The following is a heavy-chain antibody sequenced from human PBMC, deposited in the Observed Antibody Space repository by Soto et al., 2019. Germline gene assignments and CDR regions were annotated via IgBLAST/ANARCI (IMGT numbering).Heavy chain of an antibody. J-gene: IGHJ4*02. CDR1: GFTFTRYS. Sequence: GGSLRLSCAASGFTFTRYSMNWVRQAPGKGLEWVSSISSTTNYIYYGDSMKGRFTISRDNGKNSLYLEIHSLRAEDTAVYYCARESEDLTSNFDYWGQGTLVTVAS. CDR3: ARESEDLTSNFDY. CDR2: ISSTTNYI. V-gene: IGHV3-21*06.